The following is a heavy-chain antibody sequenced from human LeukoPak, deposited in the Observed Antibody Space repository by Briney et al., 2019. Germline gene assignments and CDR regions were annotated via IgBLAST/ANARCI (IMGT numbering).Heavy chain of an antibody. D-gene: IGHD3-3*01. CDR2: ISSSGSTI. CDR3: ARDYDFWSGYPSLYYYYYGMDV. J-gene: IGHJ6*02. Sequence: GGSLRLSCAASGFAFSSYEMNWVRQAPGKGLEWVSYISSSGSTIYYADSVKGRFTISGDNAKNSLYLQMNSLRAEDTAVYYCARDYDFWSGYPSLYYYYYGMDVWGQGTTVTVSS. V-gene: IGHV3-48*03. CDR1: GFAFSSYE.